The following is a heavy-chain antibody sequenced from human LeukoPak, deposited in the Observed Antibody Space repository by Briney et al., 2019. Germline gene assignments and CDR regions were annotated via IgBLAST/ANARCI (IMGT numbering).Heavy chain of an antibody. CDR1: GDSVSSSSAV. D-gene: IGHD4-11*01. V-gene: IGHV6-1*01. J-gene: IGHJ4*02. CDR3: AGTTDYSSFLAY. CDR2: TYYRSKWHN. Sequence: SQTLSLTCAVSGDSVSSSSAVWNWIRQSPSRGLEWLGRTYYRSKWHNEYAESVKSRISITSDTSKNQFSLQLNSVTPEDTAEYYCAGTTDYSSFLAYWGQGTLVTVSS.